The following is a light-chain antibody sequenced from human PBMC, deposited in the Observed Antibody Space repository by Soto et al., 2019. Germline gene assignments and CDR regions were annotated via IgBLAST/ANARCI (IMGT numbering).Light chain of an antibody. CDR1: QSVTNSY. CDR2: GAS. Sequence: EIVLTQSPGTLSLSPGERATLSCRASQSVTNSYLAWYQQKPGQAPRLLIYGASSRATGIPDRFGGSGSGTDFTLTITRLEPEDFAVYFCQHYVTSSWTFGQGTKVEIK. J-gene: IGKJ1*01. CDR3: QHYVTSSWT. V-gene: IGKV3-20*01.